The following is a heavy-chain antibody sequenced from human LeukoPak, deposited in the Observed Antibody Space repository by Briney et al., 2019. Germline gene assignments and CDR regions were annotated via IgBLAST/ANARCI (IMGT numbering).Heavy chain of an antibody. CDR3: AKAPIWGYDHFDY. CDR2: ISGSGGST. CDR1: GFTFSSYA. V-gene: IGHV3-23*01. Sequence: GGSLRLSCAASGFTFSSYAMSWVRQAPGKGLEWVSAISGSGGSTYYADSVKGRFTISRDNSKNALYLQMNSLRAEDTAVYYCAKAPIWGYDHFDYWGQGTLVTVSS. J-gene: IGHJ4*02. D-gene: IGHD5-12*01.